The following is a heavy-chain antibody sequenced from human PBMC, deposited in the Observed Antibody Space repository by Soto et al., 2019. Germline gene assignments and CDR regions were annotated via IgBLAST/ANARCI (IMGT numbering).Heavy chain of an antibody. V-gene: IGHV1-69*01. CDR2: IIPIFGTE. D-gene: IGHD6-13*01. CDR1: GGTFSSYA. Sequence: QVQLVQSGAEVKKPGSSVSVSCTASGGTFSSYAISWVRQAPGQGLEWMGGIIPIFGTENYAQKFQGRVTITADESTSTAYMELSSLRSEDTAVYYCARDRIAGSKYYYGMDVWGQGTTVTVSS. J-gene: IGHJ6*02. CDR3: ARDRIAGSKYYYGMDV.